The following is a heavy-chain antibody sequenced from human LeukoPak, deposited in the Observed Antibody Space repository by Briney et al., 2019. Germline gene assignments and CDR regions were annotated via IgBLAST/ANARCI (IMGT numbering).Heavy chain of an antibody. Sequence: GRSLRLSCAASGFTFSSYGMHWVRQAPGKGLEWVAFIRYDGNNKYYADSVKGRFTVSRDNSKNTLYLQMNSLRAEDTAVYYCAKDPAGIAAAGSRRVLYYFDYWGQGTLVTVSS. CDR1: GFTFSSYG. J-gene: IGHJ4*02. CDR3: AKDPAGIAAAGSRRVLYYFDY. V-gene: IGHV3-30*02. D-gene: IGHD6-13*01. CDR2: IRYDGNNK.